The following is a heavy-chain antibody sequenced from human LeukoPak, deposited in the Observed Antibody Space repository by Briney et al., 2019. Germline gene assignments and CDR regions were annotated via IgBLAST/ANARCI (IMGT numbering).Heavy chain of an antibody. J-gene: IGHJ5*02. CDR3: ARGDLGVWFGELLSSPPFDR. D-gene: IGHD3-10*01. CDR1: GGSISSYY. CDR2: IYYSGST. Sequence: SETLSLTCTVSGGSISSYYWSWLRQPPGKGLEWIGYIYYSGSTNHNPSLKSRVTISVDTSKNQFSLKLSSVTAADTAVYYCARGDLGVWFGELLSSPPFDRWGQGTLVTVSS. V-gene: IGHV4-59*01.